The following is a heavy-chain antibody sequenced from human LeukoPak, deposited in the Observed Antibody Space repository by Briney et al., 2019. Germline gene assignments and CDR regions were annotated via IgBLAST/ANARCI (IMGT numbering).Heavy chain of an antibody. CDR2: IYHSGST. V-gene: IGHV4-38-2*02. CDR3: ARLVPPGWFDP. CDR1: GYSISSGYY. Sequence: SEALSLTCTVSGYSISSGYYWGWIRQPPGKGLEWIGSIYHSGSTYYNPSLKSRVTISIDTSKNQFSLKLTSVTAADTAVYYCARLVPPGWFDPWGQGTLVTVSS. J-gene: IGHJ5*02.